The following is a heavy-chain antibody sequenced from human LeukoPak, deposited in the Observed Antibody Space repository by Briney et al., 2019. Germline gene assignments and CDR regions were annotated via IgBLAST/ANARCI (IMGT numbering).Heavy chain of an antibody. J-gene: IGHJ3*02. V-gene: IGHV3-48*01. CDR1: GFSFSTYG. D-gene: IGHD3-22*01. CDR3: ARGYNDSSGYYDAFDI. Sequence: PGGSLRLSCGASGFSFSTYGMHWVRQAPGKGLEWVSYISSSSTIYYADSVKGRLTISRDNAKNSLYLQMNSLRAEDTAVYYCARGYNDSSGYYDAFDIWGQGTMVTVSS. CDR2: ISSSSTI.